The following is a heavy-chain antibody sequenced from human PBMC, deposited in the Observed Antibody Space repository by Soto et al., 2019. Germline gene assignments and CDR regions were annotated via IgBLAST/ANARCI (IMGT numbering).Heavy chain of an antibody. CDR1: GYTFTSYG. CDR2: IRAYTGYT. D-gene: IGHD6-19*01. J-gene: IGHJ4*01. Sequence: QVQLVQSGGEVRKPGASVKVSCKAPGYTFTSYGVSWVRQAPGQGLEWMGWIRAYTGYTNYAQKFQGRVTITTDTSTSTAYMELRSLISDDTAVYYCARASDGYRSGWYVGYFDYWGQGTLVTVSS. V-gene: IGHV1-18*04. CDR3: ARASDGYRSGWYVGYFDY.